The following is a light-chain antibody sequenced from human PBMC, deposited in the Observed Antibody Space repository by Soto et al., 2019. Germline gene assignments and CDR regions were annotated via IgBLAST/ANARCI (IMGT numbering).Light chain of an antibody. CDR1: SGSIASNY. CDR2: EDN. Sequence: NFMLTQPHSVSESPGKTVTISCTRSSGSIASNYVQWYQQRPGSAPTTVIYEDNQRPSGVPDRFSGSIDSSSNSASLTISGLKTEDEAGYCCQSYDSSNQVFGGGTKLTVL. V-gene: IGLV6-57*03. J-gene: IGLJ2*01. CDR3: QSYDSSNQV.